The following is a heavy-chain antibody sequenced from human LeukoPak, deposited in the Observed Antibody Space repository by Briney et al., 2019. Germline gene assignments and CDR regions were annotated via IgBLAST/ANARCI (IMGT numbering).Heavy chain of an antibody. Sequence: PSETLSLTCTVSGGSISSYYWSWIRQPPGKGLEWIGYIYYSGSTNYNPSLKSRVTISVDTSKNQFSLKLSSVTAADTAVYYCARGQGSGSYYKPYDCWGQGTLVTVSS. CDR1: GGSISSYY. J-gene: IGHJ4*02. CDR2: IYYSGST. V-gene: IGHV4-59*01. CDR3: ARGQGSGSYYKPYDC. D-gene: IGHD3-10*01.